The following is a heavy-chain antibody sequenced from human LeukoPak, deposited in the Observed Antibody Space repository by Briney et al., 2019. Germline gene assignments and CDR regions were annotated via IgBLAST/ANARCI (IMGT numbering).Heavy chain of an antibody. V-gene: IGHV1-2*02. J-gene: IGHJ4*02. CDR2: INPNSGGT. CDR1: GYTFSGYY. Sequence: ASVKVSCKASGYTFSGYYVHWVRQAPGQGLEWMGWINPNSGGTNYAQKFQGRVTMTRDTSISTAYMELRRLGSDDTAVYYCARFGYCSGGSCYGEGFDYWGQGTLVTVSS. D-gene: IGHD2-15*01. CDR3: ARFGYCSGGSCYGEGFDY.